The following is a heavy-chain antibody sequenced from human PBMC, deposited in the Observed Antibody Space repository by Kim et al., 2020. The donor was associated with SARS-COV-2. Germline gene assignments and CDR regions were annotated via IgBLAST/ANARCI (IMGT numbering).Heavy chain of an antibody. CDR1: GGSISSSNW. CDR3: ARGDYGGNWGYFDY. D-gene: IGHD7-27*01. J-gene: IGHJ4*02. CDR2: IYHSGST. V-gene: IGHV4-4*02. Sequence: SETLSLTCAVSGGSISSSNWWSWVRQPPGKGLEWIGEIYHSGSTNYNPSLKSRVTISVDKSKNQFSLKLSSVTAADTAVYYCARGDYGGNWGYFDYWGQGTLVTVSS.